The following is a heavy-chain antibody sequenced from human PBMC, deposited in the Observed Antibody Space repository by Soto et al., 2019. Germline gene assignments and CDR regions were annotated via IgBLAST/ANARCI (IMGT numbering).Heavy chain of an antibody. Sequence: EVQLVESGGGLVKPGGSLRLSCAASGFTFSSYSMNWVRQAPGKGLEWVSSISSSSSYIYYADSVKGRFTISRDNAKSSLYLQMNSLRAEDTAVYYCARNFDYQLLPRQRSPYYMDVWGKGTTVTVSS. D-gene: IGHD2-2*01. CDR1: GFTFSSYS. CDR2: ISSSSSYI. V-gene: IGHV3-21*01. J-gene: IGHJ6*03. CDR3: ARNFDYQLLPRQRSPYYMDV.